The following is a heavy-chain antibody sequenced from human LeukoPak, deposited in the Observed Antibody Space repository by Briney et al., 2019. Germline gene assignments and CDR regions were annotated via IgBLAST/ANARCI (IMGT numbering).Heavy chain of an antibody. V-gene: IGHV3-11*01. CDR1: GFTFSDDY. CDR3: ARERTTVRY. D-gene: IGHD4-17*01. J-gene: IGHJ4*02. Sequence: PGGSLRLSCAASGFTFSDDYMSWIRQAPGKGPEWVSYISSDGSTIFYADSVKGRFTISRDNAKNPLFLQMNSLRAEDTAVYYCARERTTVRYWGQGTLVTVSS. CDR2: ISSDGSTI.